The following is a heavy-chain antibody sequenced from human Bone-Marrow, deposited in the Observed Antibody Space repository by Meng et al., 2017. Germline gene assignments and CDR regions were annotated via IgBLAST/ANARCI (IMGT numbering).Heavy chain of an antibody. CDR3: ATRGNPYLDR. Sequence: QGQGVQSVAEMKKPGASVMVSCKDSDYTLTSDGFSWVRQAPGQGLQWMGWINIYNGITNYGRNFQGRVTLTTDTSTSTGYMELSSLTSDDTAVYYCATRGNPYLDRWGQGTLVTVSS. J-gene: IGHJ4*02. V-gene: IGHV1-18*04. CDR1: DYTLTSDG. CDR2: INIYNGIT.